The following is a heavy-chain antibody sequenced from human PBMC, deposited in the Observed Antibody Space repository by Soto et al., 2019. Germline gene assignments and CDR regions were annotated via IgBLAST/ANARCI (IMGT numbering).Heavy chain of an antibody. V-gene: IGHV4-34*01. CDR3: ARVSEYYYDSSGYSYYFDY. CDR2: INHSGST. D-gene: IGHD3-22*01. J-gene: IGHJ4*02. CDR1: GGSFSGYY. Sequence: QVQLQQWGAGLLKPSETLSLTCAVYGGSFSGYYWSWIRQPPGKGLEWIGEINHSGSTNYNPPLKSRVTISVDTSKNQFSLKLSSVTAADTAVYYCARVSEYYYDSSGYSYYFDYWGQGTLVTVSS.